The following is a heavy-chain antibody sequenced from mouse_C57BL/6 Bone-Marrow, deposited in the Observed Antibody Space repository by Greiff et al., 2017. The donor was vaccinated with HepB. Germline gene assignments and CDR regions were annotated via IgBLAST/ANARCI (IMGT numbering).Heavy chain of an antibody. CDR2: ISDGGSYT. V-gene: IGHV5-4*01. CDR1: GFTFSSYA. CDR3: ARDPPITTGGDY. Sequence: EVKLVESGGGLVKPGGSLKLSCAASGFTFSSYAMSGVRQTPEKRLEWVATISDGGSYTYYPDNVKGRFTISRDNAKTNLYLQMSHLKSEETAMYYCARDPPITTGGDYWGQGTTLTVSS. D-gene: IGHD1-1*01. J-gene: IGHJ2*01.